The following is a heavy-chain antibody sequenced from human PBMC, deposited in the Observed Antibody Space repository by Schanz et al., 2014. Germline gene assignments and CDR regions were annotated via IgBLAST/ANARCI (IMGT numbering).Heavy chain of an antibody. Sequence: QVLLVQSGAEVKKPGASVKVSCKASGYTFTGYHMHWVRQAPGQGLEWMGRINPNSGDTNYAQKFQGRVTMTRDTSISTAYMELSRLTSDDTAIYYCARDDRFLEWSLLDYWGQGTLVTVSS. CDR3: ARDDRFLEWSLLDY. V-gene: IGHV1-2*06. D-gene: IGHD3-3*01. J-gene: IGHJ4*02. CDR1: GYTFTGYH. CDR2: INPNSGDT.